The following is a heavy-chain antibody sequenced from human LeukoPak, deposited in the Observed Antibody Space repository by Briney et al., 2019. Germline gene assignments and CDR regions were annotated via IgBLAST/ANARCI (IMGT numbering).Heavy chain of an antibody. CDR3: ALGIAGAFDY. J-gene: IGHJ4*02. CDR2: IYYSGST. Sequence: SETLSLTCTVSGGSISSSSYYWSWIRQPPGKGLEWIGSIYYSGSTYYNPSLKSRVTISVDTSKNQFSLKLSSVTAADTAVYYCALGIAGAFDYWGQGTLVTVSS. V-gene: IGHV4-39*01. CDR1: GGSISSSSYY. D-gene: IGHD1-26*01.